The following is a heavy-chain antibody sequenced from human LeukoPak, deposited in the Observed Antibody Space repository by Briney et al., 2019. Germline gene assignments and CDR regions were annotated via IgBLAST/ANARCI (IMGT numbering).Heavy chain of an antibody. Sequence: GGSLRLSCAASGSTFSSYAMSWVRQAPGKGLEWVSAISGGGGSTYYADSVKGRFTISRDNSKNTLYLQMNSLRAEDTAVYYRAKVRASKGYYYYGMDVWGQGTTVTVSS. CDR2: ISGGGGST. J-gene: IGHJ6*02. CDR3: AKVRASKGYYYYGMDV. V-gene: IGHV3-23*01. CDR1: GSTFSSYA.